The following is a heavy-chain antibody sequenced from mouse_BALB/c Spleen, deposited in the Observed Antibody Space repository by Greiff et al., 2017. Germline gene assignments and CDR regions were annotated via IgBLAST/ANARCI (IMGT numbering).Heavy chain of an antibody. Sequence: EVQLQQSGPELVKPGASVKIPCKASGYTFTDYNMDWVKQSNGKSLEWIGNIDPYYGGTSYNQKFKGKATLTVDKSSSTAYMQLKSLTSEDSAVYYCARGDYYVGWFAYWGQGTLVTVSA. V-gene: IGHV1-18*01. CDR3: ARGDYYVGWFAY. CDR1: GYTFTDYN. D-gene: IGHD1-1*01. J-gene: IGHJ3*01. CDR2: IDPYYGGT.